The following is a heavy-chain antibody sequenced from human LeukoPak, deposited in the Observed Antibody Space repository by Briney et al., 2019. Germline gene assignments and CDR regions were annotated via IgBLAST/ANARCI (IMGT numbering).Heavy chain of an antibody. CDR1: GGSFSGYY. V-gene: IGHV4-34*01. J-gene: IGHJ4*02. Sequence: SETLSLTCAVYGGSFSGYYWSWIRQPPGKGLEWIGEINHSGSTNYNPSLKSRVIISVDTSKNQFSLKLSSVTAADTAVYYCARLENYYGSESYYKDYWGQGTLVTVSS. CDR2: INHSGST. CDR3: ARLENYYGSESYYKDY. D-gene: IGHD3-10*01.